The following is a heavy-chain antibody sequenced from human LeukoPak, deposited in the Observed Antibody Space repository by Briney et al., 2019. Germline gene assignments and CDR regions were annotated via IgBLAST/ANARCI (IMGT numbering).Heavy chain of an antibody. Sequence: GGSLRLSCAASGFSFSDYGMNWVRRAPGKGLEWVSGISGSGGSTYYADSMKGRFTISRDNSKNTLYLQINSLRAEDTAVYYCAKDFSVGVTMIRGPFDPWGQGTLVTVSS. CDR1: GFSFSDYG. J-gene: IGHJ5*02. V-gene: IGHV3-23*01. D-gene: IGHD3-10*01. CDR3: AKDFSVGVTMIRGPFDP. CDR2: ISGSGGST.